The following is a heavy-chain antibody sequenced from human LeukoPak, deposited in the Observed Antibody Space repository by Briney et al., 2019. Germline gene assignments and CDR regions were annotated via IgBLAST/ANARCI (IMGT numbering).Heavy chain of an antibody. Sequence: ASVKVSCKASGYNFESYAISWVRQAPGQGLEWMGIINPSGGSTSYAQKFQGRVTMTRDTSTSTVYMELSSLRSEDTAVYYCARYYYGSGSFGYWGQGTLVTVSS. V-gene: IGHV1-46*02. D-gene: IGHD3-10*01. J-gene: IGHJ4*02. CDR2: INPSGGST. CDR1: GYNFESYA. CDR3: ARYYYGSGSFGY.